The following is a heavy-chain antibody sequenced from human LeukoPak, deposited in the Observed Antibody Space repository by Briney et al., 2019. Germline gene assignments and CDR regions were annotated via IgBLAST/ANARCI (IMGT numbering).Heavy chain of an antibody. CDR3: AKAYYDFWSGNPFDY. Sequence: GGSLRLSCAASGFTFSSYSMNWVRQAPGKGLEWVSSISSSSSYTYYADSVKGRFTISRDNSKNTLYLQMNSLRAEDTAVYYCAKAYYDFWSGNPFDYWGQGTLVTVSS. CDR1: GFTFSSYS. CDR2: ISSSSSYT. D-gene: IGHD3-3*01. J-gene: IGHJ4*02. V-gene: IGHV3-21*04.